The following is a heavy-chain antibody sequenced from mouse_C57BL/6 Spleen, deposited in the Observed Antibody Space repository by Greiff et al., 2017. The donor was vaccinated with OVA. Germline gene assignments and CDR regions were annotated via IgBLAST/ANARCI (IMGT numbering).Heavy chain of an antibody. J-gene: IGHJ3*01. CDR1: GYTFTNYW. CDR3: ARFDGYYEAWFAY. V-gene: IGHV1-63*01. Sequence: VQLQQSGAELVRPGTSVKMSCKASGYTFTNYWIGWAKQRPGHGLEWIGDIYPGGGYTNYNEKFKGKATLTADKSSSTAYMQFSSLTSEDSAIYYCARFDGYYEAWFAYWGQGTLVTVSA. D-gene: IGHD2-3*01. CDR2: IYPGGGYT.